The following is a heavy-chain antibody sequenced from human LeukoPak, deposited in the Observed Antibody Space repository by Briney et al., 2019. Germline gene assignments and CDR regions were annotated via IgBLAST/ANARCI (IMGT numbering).Heavy chain of an antibody. J-gene: IGHJ3*02. CDR2: IYYSGST. D-gene: IGHD3-3*01. CDR1: GGSISSGDYY. CDR3: ARVRVTIFGVVIQTLRNAFDI. Sequence: PSETLSLTCTVSGGSISSGDYYWSWIRQPPGKGLEWIGYIYYSGSTYYNPSLKSRVTISVDTSKNRFSLKLSSVTAADTAVYYCARVRVTIFGVVIQTLRNAFDIWGQGTMVTVSS. V-gene: IGHV4-30-4*01.